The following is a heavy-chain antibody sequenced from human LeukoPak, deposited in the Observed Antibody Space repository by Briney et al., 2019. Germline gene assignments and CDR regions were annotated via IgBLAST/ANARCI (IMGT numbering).Heavy chain of an antibody. V-gene: IGHV3-7*03. CDR3: ARSYYYYMDV. CDR2: IKQDGSEK. CDR1: EFTFTTYW. Sequence: GGSLRLSCEASEFTFTTYWMSWVRQAPGRGLEWVANIKQDGSEKYYVDSVKGRFTISRDNAKNSVYLQMNSLRAEDTAVYYCARSYYYYMDVWGKGTTVTVSS. J-gene: IGHJ6*03.